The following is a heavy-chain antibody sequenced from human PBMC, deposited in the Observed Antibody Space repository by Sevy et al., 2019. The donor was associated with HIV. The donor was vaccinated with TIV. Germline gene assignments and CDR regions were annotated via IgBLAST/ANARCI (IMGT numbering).Heavy chain of an antibody. CDR3: ARGVAGVVPSPIIGLGPWAKYWSFDL. J-gene: IGHJ2*01. CDR1: GGSFSGFS. V-gene: IGHV4-34*01. Sequence: SETLSLTCAVSGGSFSGFSWNWIRQPPGKGLEWIGEVNHYSPSLKSRATISLDTSKNQFSLKLHSVTAADTALYFCARGVAGVVPSPIIGLGPWAKYWSFDLWGRGTLVTVSS. CDR2: VNH. D-gene: IGHD2-2*02.